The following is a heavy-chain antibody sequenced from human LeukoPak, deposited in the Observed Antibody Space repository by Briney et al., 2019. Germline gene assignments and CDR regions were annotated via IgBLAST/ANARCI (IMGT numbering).Heavy chain of an antibody. CDR2: IYYSGST. D-gene: IGHD3-22*01. CDR3: ARVNYYDSSGYYTFDY. Sequence: SETLSLTSTVSGGSISSYYWSWIRQHPGKGLEWIGYIYYSGSTYYNPSLKSRVTISVDTSKNQFSLKLSSVTAADTAVYYCARVNYYDSSGYYTFDYWGQGTLVTVSS. J-gene: IGHJ4*02. V-gene: IGHV4-59*06. CDR1: GGSISSYY.